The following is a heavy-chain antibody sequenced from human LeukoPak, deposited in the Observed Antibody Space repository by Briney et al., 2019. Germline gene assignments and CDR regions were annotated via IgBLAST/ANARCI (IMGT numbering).Heavy chain of an antibody. V-gene: IGHV1-69*05. Sequence: SVKVSCKASGGTFSSSAVTWVRQAPGQGLEWMGQIIPMFVTPIYAQKFQGRVSITRDESTNTAYMEVSSLRPEDTAVYYCARHLCSSSPLVYWGQGTLVTVSS. D-gene: IGHD3-3*02. J-gene: IGHJ4*02. CDR1: GGTFSSSA. CDR3: ARHLCSSSPLVY. CDR2: IIPMFVTP.